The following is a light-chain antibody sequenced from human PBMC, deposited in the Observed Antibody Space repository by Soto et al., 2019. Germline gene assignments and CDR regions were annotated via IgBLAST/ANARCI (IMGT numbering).Light chain of an antibody. J-gene: IGLJ1*01. CDR2: EVS. CDR1: SSDVGNYKY. V-gene: IGLV2-14*01. CDR3: SSYTSSDTYV. Sequence: QSVLTQPASVSGSPGQSITISCTGTSSDVGNYKYVSWYQQHPGKAPKLMIYEVSNRPSGVSNRFSGSKSGNTASLTISGLQAEDETDYYCSSYTSSDTYVFGTGTKVTVL.